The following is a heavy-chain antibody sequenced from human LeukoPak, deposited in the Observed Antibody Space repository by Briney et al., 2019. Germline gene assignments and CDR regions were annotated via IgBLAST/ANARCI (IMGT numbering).Heavy chain of an antibody. CDR1: GFTFSRYW. CDR2: INQDESAK. V-gene: IGHV3-7*03. D-gene: IGHD3-9*01. J-gene: IGHJ3*02. Sequence: GGSLRLSCAASGFTFSRYWMSWVRQAPGKGLEWVASINQDESAKFYVDSVKGRFTISRDNAKNSLYLQMNSLRAEDTAVYYCARDKLLRYRAFDIWGQGTMVTVSS. CDR3: ARDKLLRYRAFDI.